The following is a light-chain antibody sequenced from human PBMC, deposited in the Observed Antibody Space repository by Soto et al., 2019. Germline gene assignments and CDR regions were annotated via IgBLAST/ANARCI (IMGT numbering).Light chain of an antibody. CDR3: QQYDGSLYT. CDR2: GAS. Sequence: EIVLTQSPGTLSLSPGERATLSCRASQSVSSRHLAWYQQKPGQAPRLLIYGASSRATGIPDRFSGSGSGTDFTLNISRLEPEDFAVYYCQQYDGSLYTFGQGTKLEIK. J-gene: IGKJ2*01. CDR1: QSVSSRH. V-gene: IGKV3-20*01.